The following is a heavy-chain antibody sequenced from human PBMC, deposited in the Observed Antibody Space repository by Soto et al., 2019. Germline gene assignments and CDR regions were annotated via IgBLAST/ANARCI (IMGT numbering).Heavy chain of an antibody. CDR3: AREGTSGGNDY. D-gene: IGHD2-15*01. CDR1: GGSISSYY. CDR2: IYYSGST. V-gene: IGHV4-59*01. J-gene: IGHJ4*02. Sequence: PSETLSLTCTVSGGSISSYYWSWIRQPPGKGLEWIGYIYYSGSTNYNPSPKSRVTISVDTSKNQFSLKLSSVTAADTAVYYCAREGTSGGNDYWGQGTLVTVSS.